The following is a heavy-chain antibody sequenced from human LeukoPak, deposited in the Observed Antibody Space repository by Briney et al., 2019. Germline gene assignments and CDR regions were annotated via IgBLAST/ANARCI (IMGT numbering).Heavy chain of an antibody. CDR1: GFELRIYW. Sequence: GRSLRLSCVASGFELRIYWITWVREAPGKGPEWVANITQDAKENNFADSVKGRFSIYRDNAKTSLSLKMRSLRVEGTAVDFCARIQLFFRVGGGTGLDIWGQGTMVTVSS. J-gene: IGHJ3*02. CDR3: ARIQLFFRVGGGTGLDI. D-gene: IGHD1-1*01. V-gene: IGHV3-7*04. CDR2: ITQDAKEN.